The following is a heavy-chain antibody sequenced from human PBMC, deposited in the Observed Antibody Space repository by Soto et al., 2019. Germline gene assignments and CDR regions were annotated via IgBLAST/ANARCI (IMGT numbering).Heavy chain of an antibody. CDR1: GFKFGDFT. J-gene: IGHJ4*02. D-gene: IGHD2-2*01. CDR2: ISYDGSNK. V-gene: IGHV3-30-3*01. CDR3: ARAGRLGYCSSTSCALDY. Sequence: PGGSLRLSCAASGFKFGDFTMHWVRQAPGEGLEWVAVISYDGSNKYYADSVKGRFTISRDNSKNTLYLQMNSLRAEDTAVYYCARAGRLGYCSSTSCALDYWGQGTLVTVSS.